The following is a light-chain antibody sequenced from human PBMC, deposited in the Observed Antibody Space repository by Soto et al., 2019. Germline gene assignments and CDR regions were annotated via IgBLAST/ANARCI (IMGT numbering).Light chain of an antibody. CDR3: CSYAASNTFV. CDR2: DVS. J-gene: IGLJ1*01. V-gene: IGLV2-11*01. Sequence: QSALTQSRSVSGSPGQSVTISCTGTSSDVGGYNYVSWYQQYSGKAPKVMIYDVSKRPSGVPDRFSGSKSGNTASLTISGLQAEDEADYYCCSYAASNTFVFGTGTKVTVL. CDR1: SSDVGGYNY.